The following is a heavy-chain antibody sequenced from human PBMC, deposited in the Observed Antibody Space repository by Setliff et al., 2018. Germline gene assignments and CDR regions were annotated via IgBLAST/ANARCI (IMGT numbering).Heavy chain of an antibody. J-gene: IGHJ4*02. V-gene: IGHV5-51*01. CDR3: ARALASAGTVFFDY. D-gene: IGHD6-13*01. CDR1: GYTFSNDW. Sequence: GESLKISCKGSGYTFSNDWIAWVRQMPGKGLEWMGIIYPGDSHTRYSPSFQGQVTISADRSISTAYLQWSSLKASDTAMYYCARALASAGTVFFDYWGQGTLVTVSS. CDR2: IYPGDSHT.